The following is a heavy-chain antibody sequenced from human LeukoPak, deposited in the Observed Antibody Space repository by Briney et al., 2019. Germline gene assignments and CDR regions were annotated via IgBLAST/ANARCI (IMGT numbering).Heavy chain of an antibody. CDR2: IYPGDSAT. Sequence: KPGESLKISCKGSGYSFTSYWIGWVRQMPGKGLEWMGIIYPGDSATRYSPSFQGQVTISADKSISTAYLQWSSLKASDTAMYYCARPKLDCSSTSCSDDAFDIWGQGTMVTVSS. D-gene: IGHD2-2*01. CDR1: GYSFTSYW. CDR3: ARPKLDCSSTSCSDDAFDI. J-gene: IGHJ3*02. V-gene: IGHV5-51*01.